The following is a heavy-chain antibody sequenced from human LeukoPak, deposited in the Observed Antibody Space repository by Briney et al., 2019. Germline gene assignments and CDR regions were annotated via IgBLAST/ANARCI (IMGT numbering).Heavy chain of an antibody. CDR2: IYFGDYET. V-gene: IGHV5-51*01. J-gene: IGHJ4*02. D-gene: IGHD4-17*01. Sequence: GESLKISCKGSGIIFINYWIGWVRQMPGKGLEWMGFIYFGDYETRYRPLFQGQVTISADKSISTAYLHWSSLKASDSAMYYCASARHGDSTWAYWGQGTLVTVSS. CDR3: ASARHGDSTWAY. CDR1: GIIFINYW.